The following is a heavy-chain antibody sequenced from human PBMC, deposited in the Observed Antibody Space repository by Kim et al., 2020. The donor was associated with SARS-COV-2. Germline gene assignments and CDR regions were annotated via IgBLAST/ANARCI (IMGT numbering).Heavy chain of an antibody. J-gene: IGHJ3*02. Sequence: SVKGRFTISRDNAENSLYLQMNSLRAEDTAVYYCARDRGVVVDDDAFDIWGQGTMVTVSS. CDR3: ARDRGVVVDDDAFDI. D-gene: IGHD2-15*01. V-gene: IGHV3-21*01.